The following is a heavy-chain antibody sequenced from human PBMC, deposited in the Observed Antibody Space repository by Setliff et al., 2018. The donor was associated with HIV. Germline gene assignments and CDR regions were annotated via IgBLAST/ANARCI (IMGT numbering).Heavy chain of an antibody. Sequence: GGSLRLSCAASGFTFSSYGMHWVRQAPGKGLEWVAFIRYDGSNKYYADSVKGRFTISRDSSKNKLYLQMNSLRAEDTAVYYCAKIQNPQGYYYDSSGYYPHPGSPDYWGQGTLVTVSS. V-gene: IGHV3-30*02. CDR3: AKIQNPQGYYYDSSGYYPHPGSPDY. CDR1: GFTFSSYG. J-gene: IGHJ4*02. D-gene: IGHD3-22*01. CDR2: IRYDGSNK.